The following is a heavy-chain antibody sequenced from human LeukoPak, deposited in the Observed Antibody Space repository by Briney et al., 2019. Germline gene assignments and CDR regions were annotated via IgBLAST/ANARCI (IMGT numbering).Heavy chain of an antibody. CDR3: ARGAGGYSYGFDY. V-gene: IGHV1-2*02. D-gene: IGHD5-18*01. Sequence: ASVKVSCKASGYTFTDYYIHWVRQAPGQGLEWMGWINPHSGGTNYAQKFQGRVTMTRDTSISTAYMDLSRLRSDDAAVYFCARGAGGYSYGFDYWGQRTLVTVSS. J-gene: IGHJ4*02. CDR2: INPHSGGT. CDR1: GYTFTDYY.